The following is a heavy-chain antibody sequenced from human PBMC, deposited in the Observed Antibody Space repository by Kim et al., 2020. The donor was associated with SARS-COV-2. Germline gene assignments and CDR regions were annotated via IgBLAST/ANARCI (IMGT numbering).Heavy chain of an antibody. CDR3: ARLRPNYYDSSGYYSPPYYFDY. V-gene: IGHV4-39*01. CDR1: GGSISSSSYY. Sequence: SETLSLTCTVSGGSISSSSYYWGWIRQPPGKGLEWIGSIYYSGSTYYNPSLKSRVTISVDTSKNQFSLKLSSVTAADTAVHYCARLRPNYYDSSGYYSPPYYFDYWGQGTLVTVSS. D-gene: IGHD3-22*01. CDR2: IYYSGST. J-gene: IGHJ4*02.